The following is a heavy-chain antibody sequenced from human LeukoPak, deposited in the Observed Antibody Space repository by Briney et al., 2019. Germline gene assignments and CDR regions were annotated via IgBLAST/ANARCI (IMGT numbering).Heavy chain of an antibody. CDR1: GFIFSTYN. V-gene: IGHV3-48*02. CDR2: NSSSSSTI. CDR3: ARSVMVRGVITLFDF. J-gene: IGHJ4*02. D-gene: IGHD3-10*01. Sequence: GSLRLSCAASGFIFSTYNMNWVRQAPGKGLEWVSYNSSSSSTIYYADSVQGRFSISRDNAKNSLYLQMNSLRDEDTAVYYCARSVMVRGVITLFDFWGQGTLVTVSS.